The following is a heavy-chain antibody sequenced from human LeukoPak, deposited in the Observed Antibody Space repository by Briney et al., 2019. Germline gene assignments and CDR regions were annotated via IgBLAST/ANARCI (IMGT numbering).Heavy chain of an antibody. CDR2: ITHDGSNK. D-gene: IGHD3-22*01. CDR1: GFTFSSCG. CDR3: AKDEGESSGSFDY. V-gene: IGHV3-30*02. Sequence: GGSLRLSCAASGFTFSSCGMHWVRQAPGKGLEWVSFITHDGSNKRYADSVKGRFTISRDNTKNTLHLQVNSLRAEDTAVYYCAKDEGESSGSFDYWGQGILVTVSS. J-gene: IGHJ4*02.